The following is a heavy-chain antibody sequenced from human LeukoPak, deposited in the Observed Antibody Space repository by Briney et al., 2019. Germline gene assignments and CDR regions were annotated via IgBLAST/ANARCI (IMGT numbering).Heavy chain of an antibody. CDR1: GFTFSSYW. V-gene: IGHV3-7*01. CDR3: ARESAAVCSGGSCYSWFDP. J-gene: IGHJ5*02. Sequence: GGSLRLSCAASGFTFSSYWMSWVRQAPGKGLEWVANIKQDGSEKYYVDSVKGRFTISRDNARNSLYLQMNSLRAEDTAVYYCARESAAVCSGGSCYSWFDPWGQGTLVTVSS. CDR2: IKQDGSEK. D-gene: IGHD2-15*01.